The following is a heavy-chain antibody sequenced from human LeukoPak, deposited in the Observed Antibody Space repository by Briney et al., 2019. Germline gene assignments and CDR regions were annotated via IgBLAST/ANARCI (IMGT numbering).Heavy chain of an antibody. Sequence: PSETLSLTCTVSGGSISSYYWSWIRQPPGKGLEWIGYIYYSGSTKYNPSLNSRVTMSVDTSKNQLSLNLTSVTAADTAVYYCARAASRYCYASDIWGQGTVVTVSS. D-gene: IGHD5-12*01. J-gene: IGHJ3*02. CDR3: ARAASRYCYASDI. CDR1: GGSISSYY. CDR2: IYYSGST. V-gene: IGHV4-59*01.